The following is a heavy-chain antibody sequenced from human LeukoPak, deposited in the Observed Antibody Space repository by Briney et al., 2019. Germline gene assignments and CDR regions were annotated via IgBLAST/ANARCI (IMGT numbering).Heavy chain of an antibody. CDR1: GFTFSSYA. CDR2: IRYDGSNK. D-gene: IGHD6-19*01. V-gene: IGHV3-30*02. Sequence: GGSLRLSCAASGFTFSSYAMSWVRLAPGKGLEWVAFIRYDGSNKYYADSVKGRFTISRDNSKNTLYLQMNSLRAADTAVYYCAKDTVNSGSSYWGQGTLVTVSS. CDR3: AKDTVNSGSSY. J-gene: IGHJ4*02.